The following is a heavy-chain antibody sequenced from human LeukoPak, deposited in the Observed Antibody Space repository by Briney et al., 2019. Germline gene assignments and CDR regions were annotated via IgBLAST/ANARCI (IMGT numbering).Heavy chain of an antibody. D-gene: IGHD7-27*01. CDR3: ARDLGTNDAFDI. V-gene: IGHV3-48*01. Sequence: GGSLRLSCAASGFTFSTYSMNWVRQAPGKGLEWLSSISSNSRTMYYADSVKGRFTISRDNSKNTVYLQMNSLRAEDTAVYFCARDLGTNDAFDIWGQGTMLTVSS. CDR2: ISSNSRTM. CDR1: GFTFSTYS. J-gene: IGHJ3*02.